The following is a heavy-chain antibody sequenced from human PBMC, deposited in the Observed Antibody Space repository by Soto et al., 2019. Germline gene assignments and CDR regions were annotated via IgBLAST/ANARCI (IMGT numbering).Heavy chain of an antibody. J-gene: IGHJ4*02. V-gene: IGHV1-24*01. CDR1: GYTLTELS. D-gene: IGHD2-8*01. CDR3: ATAPLPAYCTNGVCHRGLGY. Sequence: ASVKVSCKVSGYTLTELSMHWVRQAPGKGLEWMGGFDPEDGETIYAQKFQGRVTMTEDTSTDTAYMELNSLRSEDTAVYYCATAPLPAYCTNGVCHRGLGYWGQGTLVTVSS. CDR2: FDPEDGET.